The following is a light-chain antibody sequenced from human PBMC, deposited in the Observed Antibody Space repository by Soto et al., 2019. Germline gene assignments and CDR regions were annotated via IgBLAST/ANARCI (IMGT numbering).Light chain of an antibody. CDR2: DAC. V-gene: IGKV3-11*01. CDR1: QSVSSF. Sequence: EIVLTQSPATLSLSPGERATLSCRASQSVSSFLAWYQQKPGQAPRLLIYDACNRATGIPARFSGSGSGTDFTLTINSLEPEDFAVYYCQQRSNWPLTFGGGTKVEI. J-gene: IGKJ4*01. CDR3: QQRSNWPLT.